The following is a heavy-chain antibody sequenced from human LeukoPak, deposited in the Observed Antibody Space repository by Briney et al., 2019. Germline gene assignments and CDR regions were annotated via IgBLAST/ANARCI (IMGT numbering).Heavy chain of an antibody. J-gene: IGHJ5*02. Sequence: GASLRLSCAASGFTFSSYAMSWVRQAPGKGLEWVANIKQDGSEKYYVDSVKGRFTISRDNAKNSLYLQMNSLRAEDTAVYYCAREAYYYDSSGYYSGFDPWGQGTLVTVSS. V-gene: IGHV3-7*01. CDR2: IKQDGSEK. CDR1: GFTFSSYA. D-gene: IGHD3-22*01. CDR3: AREAYYYDSSGYYSGFDP.